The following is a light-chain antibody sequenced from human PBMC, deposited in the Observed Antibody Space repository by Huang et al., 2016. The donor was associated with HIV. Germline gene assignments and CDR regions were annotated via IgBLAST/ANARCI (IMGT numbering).Light chain of an antibody. CDR1: QNVATY. CDR3: QQSYSFPPT. V-gene: IGKV1-39*01. J-gene: IGKJ1*01. CDR2: GAS. Sequence: DIQMTQSPSSLSASVGDSVSVACRASQNVATYLNWYQQKGEKPPNLLIYGASSLQSGVPSNFRGTGSGTDVNLTIRSLQPDDFATYYCQQSYSFPPTFGQGTKVEIK.